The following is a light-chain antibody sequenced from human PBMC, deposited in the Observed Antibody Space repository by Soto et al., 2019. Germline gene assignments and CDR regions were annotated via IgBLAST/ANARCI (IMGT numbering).Light chain of an antibody. V-gene: IGKV3-11*01. CDR2: VAS. J-gene: IGKJ1*01. CDR3: HQRQSWPRT. Sequence: EIVLTQSPATLSSFPGDRVTLSCRASQAVNTRLAWYQHRPGQAPRLLIYVASNRAAGVPARFSGSGSGTDFTLTISDVEPEDFAVYYCHQRQSWPRTFGQGTTVDI. CDR1: QAVNTR.